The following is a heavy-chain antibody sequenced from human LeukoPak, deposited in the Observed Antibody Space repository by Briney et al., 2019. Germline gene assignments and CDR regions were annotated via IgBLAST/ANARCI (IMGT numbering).Heavy chain of an antibody. CDR2: IDPNGRYT. CDR1: GFTFSNHY. J-gene: IGHJ6*02. Sequence: GGSLRLSCAASGFTFSNHYMHWVRQAPGKGLVSISRIDPNGRYTSYADSVKGRFTISRDNAKNTLYLQMNTLGAEDTALYYCVRGSTDWNGMDVWGQGTTVTVSS. V-gene: IGHV3-74*01. CDR3: VRGSTDWNGMDV. D-gene: IGHD6-19*01.